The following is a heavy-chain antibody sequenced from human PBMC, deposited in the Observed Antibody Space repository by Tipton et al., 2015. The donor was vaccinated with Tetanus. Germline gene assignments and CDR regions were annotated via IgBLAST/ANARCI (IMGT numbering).Heavy chain of an antibody. D-gene: IGHD1-26*01. J-gene: IGHJ5*02. V-gene: IGHV5-51*01. CDR2: IYPGDSDT. CDR3: ARHARAAIVDGFDP. CDR1: GYSFTNYW. Sequence: QSGPEVKKPGESLRISCKASGYSFTNYWIGWVRQMPGKGPEWMGIIYPGDSDTRYNPSFQGQVTISADKSLSTAYLQWSSLKASDTAIYYCARHARAAIVDGFDPWGQGTLVTVSS.